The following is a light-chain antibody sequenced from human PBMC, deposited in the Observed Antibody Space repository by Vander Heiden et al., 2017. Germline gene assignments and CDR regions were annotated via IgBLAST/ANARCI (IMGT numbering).Light chain of an antibody. Sequence: QSALTQPASVSGSPGHSLTISCTGTSRDVGGYNYVSWYQQHPGKAHKLMIYDVSNRPSGVSNRFSGSKSGNTASLTISGLQAEDEADYYCSSYTSSTTWVFGGGTKLTVL. CDR1: SRDVGGYNY. CDR2: DVS. V-gene: IGLV2-14*01. J-gene: IGLJ3*02. CDR3: SSYTSSTTWV.